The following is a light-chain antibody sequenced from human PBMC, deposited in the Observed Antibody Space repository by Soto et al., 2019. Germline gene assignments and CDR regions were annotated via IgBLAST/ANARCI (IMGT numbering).Light chain of an antibody. V-gene: IGKV1-39*01. CDR3: QQSYRTPHT. Sequence: DIQLTQSPSSLSASVGDRVTITCRASQGVSAYLLWYQQTQVRAPKLLIYSASNLVSGVPSRFSGSGSGTNFPLTSSRLQPEYFANYYCQQSYRTPHTFGQGTKLETK. CDR1: QGVSAY. CDR2: SAS. J-gene: IGKJ2*01.